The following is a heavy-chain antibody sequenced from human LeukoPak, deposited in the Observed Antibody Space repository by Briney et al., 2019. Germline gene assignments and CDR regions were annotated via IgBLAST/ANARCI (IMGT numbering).Heavy chain of an antibody. V-gene: IGHV3-23*01. CDR2: ISGSGGST. CDR1: GFTFSSYA. D-gene: IGHD3-3*01. J-gene: IGHJ4*02. Sequence: PGGSLRLSCAASGFTFSSYAMSWVRQAPGKGLEWVSAISGSGGSTYYADSVKGRSTISRDNSKNTLYLQMNSLRAEDAAVYYCAKGNDFWSGYCFNYWGQGTLVTVSS. CDR3: AKGNDFWSGYCFNY.